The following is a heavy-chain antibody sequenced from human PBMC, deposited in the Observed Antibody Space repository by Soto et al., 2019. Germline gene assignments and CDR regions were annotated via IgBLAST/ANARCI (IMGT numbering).Heavy chain of an antibody. V-gene: IGHV3-11*05. Sequence: QEQLVESGGGLVRPGGSLRLSCAASGFTFSDHYMTWIRQPPGKGLEWVSYISSGSTYAYSADSVKGRFTISRDNANNSLYLQMKSLKAEDTAVYYCAKIMLTVTTAAFDFWGQGTMVTVSS. CDR2: ISSGSTYA. D-gene: IGHD4-17*01. CDR3: AKIMLTVTTAAFDF. J-gene: IGHJ3*01. CDR1: GFTFSDHY.